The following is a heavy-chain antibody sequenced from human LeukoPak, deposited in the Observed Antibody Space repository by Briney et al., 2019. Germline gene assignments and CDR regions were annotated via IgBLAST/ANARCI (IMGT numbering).Heavy chain of an antibody. CDR1: GFTVSSNY. J-gene: IGHJ4*02. CDR2: IYSGGST. CDR3: AKTKTPYQYYFDY. V-gene: IGHV3-53*01. Sequence: GGSLRLSCAASGFTVSSNYMSWVRQAPGKGLEWVSVIYSGGSTYYADSVKGRFTISRDNSKNTLYLQMNSLRAEDTAVYYCAKTKTPYQYYFDYWGQGTLVTVSS. D-gene: IGHD2-2*01.